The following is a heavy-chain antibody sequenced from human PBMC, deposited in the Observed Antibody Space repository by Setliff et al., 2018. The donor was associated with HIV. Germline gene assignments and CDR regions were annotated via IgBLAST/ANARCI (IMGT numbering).Heavy chain of an antibody. CDR1: GFTFSIYA. CDR3: ARERSYSGSFAFDV. V-gene: IGHV3-64*02. Sequence: QPGGSLRLSCAPSGFTFSIYAAHWVRQAPGKGLEYVAAISTDGSVTYYADSVKGRFTISRDNSKNTLYLQMGSLRADDMAVYYCARERSYSGSFAFDVWGQGTMVTVSS. CDR2: ISTDGSVT. D-gene: IGHD6-6*01. J-gene: IGHJ3*01.